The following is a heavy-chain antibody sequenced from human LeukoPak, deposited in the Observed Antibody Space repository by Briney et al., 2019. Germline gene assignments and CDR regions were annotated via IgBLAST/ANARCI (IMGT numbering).Heavy chain of an antibody. CDR1: GFNFGDYA. CDR2: IKEGGRGT. V-gene: IGHV3-7*01. J-gene: IGHJ4*02. CDR3: ARWRGAQSEFVI. D-gene: IGHD3-3*01. Sequence: GGSLRLSCAASGFNFGDYAMSWVRQAPGKGLEWVAHIKEGGRGTFYVDSVKGRFTGSRDDARNTVYLQMNSLRAEDTAVYYCARWRGAQSEFVIWGQGTLVTVSS.